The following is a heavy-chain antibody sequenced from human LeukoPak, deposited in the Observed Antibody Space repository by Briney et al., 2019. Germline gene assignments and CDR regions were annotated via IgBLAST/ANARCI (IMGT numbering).Heavy chain of an antibody. CDR1: GFTVSSNY. CDR2: TYSGGST. V-gene: IGHV3-53*01. D-gene: IGHD3-9*01. J-gene: IGHJ4*02. CDR3: ARGLAALRYFDWLLYPALDY. Sequence: PGGSLRLSCAASGFTVSSNYMSWVRQAPGKGLEWVSVTYSGGSTYYADSVKGRFTISRDNSKNTLYLQMNSLRAEDTAVYYCARGLAALRYFDWLLYPALDYWGQGTLVTVSS.